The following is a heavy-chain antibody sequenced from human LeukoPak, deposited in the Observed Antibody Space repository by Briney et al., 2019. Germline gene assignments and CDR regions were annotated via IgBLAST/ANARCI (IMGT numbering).Heavy chain of an antibody. D-gene: IGHD4-17*01. Sequence: ASVKVSCKASGGTFSSYAISWVRQAPGQGLEWMGGIIPIFGTANYAQKFQGRVTITADKSTNTAYMELSSLRSEDTAVYYCAKGSRHAGDYWYYFDYWGQGTLVTVSS. CDR1: GGTFSSYA. CDR3: AKGSRHAGDYWYYFDY. J-gene: IGHJ4*02. V-gene: IGHV1-69*06. CDR2: IIPIFGTA.